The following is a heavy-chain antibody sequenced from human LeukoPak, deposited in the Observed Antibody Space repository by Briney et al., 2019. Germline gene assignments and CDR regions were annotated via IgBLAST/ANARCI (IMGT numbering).Heavy chain of an antibody. CDR1: GCYISSYY. J-gene: IGHJ4*02. Sequence: PSETLSLTCTASGCYISSYYWGWIRQPPGKGLEWIGYIYYSGSTNYTPYLKSRVTISVDTSKNQVSLKLSSVTAAHADVYYCARIKGLGSGWAYFDYWRQGTLVTVSS. CDR2: IYYSGST. V-gene: IGHV4-59*01. CDR3: ARIKGLGSGWAYFDY. D-gene: IGHD6-19*01.